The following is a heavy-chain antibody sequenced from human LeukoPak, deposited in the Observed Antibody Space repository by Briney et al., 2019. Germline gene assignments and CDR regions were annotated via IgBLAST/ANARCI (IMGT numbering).Heavy chain of an antibody. CDR2: INAGNGNT. D-gene: IGHD6-13*01. J-gene: IGHJ5*02. CDR1: GYTFTSYA. V-gene: IGHV1-3*01. Sequence: WASVKVSCKASGYTFTSYAMHWVRQAPGQRLEWMGWINAGNGNTKYSQKFQGRVTITRDTSASTAYMELSSLRSEDTAVYCCARERSIAAAGTPARWFDPWGQGTLVTVSS. CDR3: ARERSIAAAGTPARWFDP.